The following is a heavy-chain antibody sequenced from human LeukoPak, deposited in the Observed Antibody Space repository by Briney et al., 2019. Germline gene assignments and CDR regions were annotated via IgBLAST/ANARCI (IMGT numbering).Heavy chain of an antibody. CDR2: IYATGTT. CDR3: AREGGGSNRCLD. V-gene: IGHV4-4*07. Sequence: SETLSLTCTVSGGSISGYFWSWIRQPAGKGLEWIGRIYATGTTNYNPSLKCRVTMSVDTSKNQFSLNLTSVTAADTAVYYCAREGGGSNRCLDWGQGTLVTVSS. J-gene: IGHJ1*01. D-gene: IGHD3-16*02. CDR1: GGSISGYF.